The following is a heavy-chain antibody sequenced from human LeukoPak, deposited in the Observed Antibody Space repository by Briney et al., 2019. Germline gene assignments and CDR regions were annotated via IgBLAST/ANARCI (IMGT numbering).Heavy chain of an antibody. CDR1: GFTVSSNY. J-gene: IGHJ4*02. CDR3: AREPRDGGRVDY. D-gene: IGHD2-15*01. V-gene: IGHV3-66*01. Sequence: PGGSLILSCAASGFTVSSNYMNWVRQAPGKGLEWVSLIYSGGSTYYADSVKGRFTISRDNSKNTLYLQMNSLRAEDTAVYYCAREPRDGGRVDYWGQGTLVTVSS. CDR2: IYSGGST.